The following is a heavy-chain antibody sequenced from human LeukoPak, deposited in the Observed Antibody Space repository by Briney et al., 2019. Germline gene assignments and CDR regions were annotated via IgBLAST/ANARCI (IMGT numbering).Heavy chain of an antibody. CDR1: GFTFSSYA. Sequence: GGSLRLSCAASGFTFSSYAMSWVRQAPGKGLEWVSAISGSGGSTYNADSVRGRFTISRDNSKNTLYLQMNSLRAEDTAVYYCARVKAQYFDYWGQGTLVTVSS. J-gene: IGHJ4*02. CDR3: ARVKAQYFDY. CDR2: ISGSGGST. V-gene: IGHV3-23*01.